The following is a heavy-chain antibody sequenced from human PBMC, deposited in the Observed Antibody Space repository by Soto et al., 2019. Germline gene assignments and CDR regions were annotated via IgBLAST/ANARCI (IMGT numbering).Heavy chain of an antibody. V-gene: IGHV3-23*01. J-gene: IGHJ4*02. CDR3: ASRPPSEMWLFCFDY. D-gene: IGHD3-22*01. Sequence: PGGSLRLSCAASGIAISSYAMSWVRQAPGKGLEWVSSIKDSAGSTNYADSVKGRFTISRGNAKNTLYLQMNSLRAEDTAVYYCASRPPSEMWLFCFDYWGQGTLVTVSS. CDR2: IKDSAGST. CDR1: GIAISSYA.